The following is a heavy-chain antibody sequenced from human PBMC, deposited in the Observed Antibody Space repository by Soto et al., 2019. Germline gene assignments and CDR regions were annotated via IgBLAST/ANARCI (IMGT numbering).Heavy chain of an antibody. V-gene: IGHV4-4*07. Sequence: ASETLSLTCTVSGGSISSYYWSWIRQPAGKGLEWIGRIYTSGSTNYNPSLKSRVTMSVDTSKNQFSLKLSSVTAADTAVYYCARGEAQQLGDYYYYYGMDVWGQGTTVTVSS. J-gene: IGHJ6*02. CDR1: GGSISSYY. D-gene: IGHD6-6*01. CDR3: ARGEAQQLGDYYYYYGMDV. CDR2: IYTSGST.